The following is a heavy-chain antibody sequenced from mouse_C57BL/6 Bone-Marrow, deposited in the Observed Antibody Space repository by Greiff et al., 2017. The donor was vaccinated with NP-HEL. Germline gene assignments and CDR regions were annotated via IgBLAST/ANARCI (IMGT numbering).Heavy chain of an antibody. D-gene: IGHD1-3*01. J-gene: IGHJ3*01. CDR3: TTWDNLWFAY. CDR1: GFNIKDDY. V-gene: IGHV14-4*01. Sequence: VQLQQSGAELVRPGASVKLSCTASGFNIKDDYMHWVKQRPEQGLEWIGWIDPENGDTEYASKFQGRATITTDTSSNPAYLQLSSLTSEDTAVFYCTTWDNLWFAYWGQGTLVTVSA. CDR2: IDPENGDT.